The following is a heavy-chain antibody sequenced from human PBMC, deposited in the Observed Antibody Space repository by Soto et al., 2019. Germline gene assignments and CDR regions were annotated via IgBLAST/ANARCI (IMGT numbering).Heavy chain of an antibody. Sequence: QVQLVQSGAEVKKPGASVKVSCKASGNTFTSYDINWVQQVTGQGLEWMGWMNPNSGNTGYAQKFQGRVTMTRNTSISTVYMELSSLRSEDTAVYYCARRSIYYDFWSGYYPTDWFAPWGQGTLVTVSS. J-gene: IGHJ5*02. CDR1: GNTFTSYD. V-gene: IGHV1-8*01. D-gene: IGHD3-3*01. CDR3: ARRSIYYDFWSGYYPTDWFAP. CDR2: MNPNSGNT.